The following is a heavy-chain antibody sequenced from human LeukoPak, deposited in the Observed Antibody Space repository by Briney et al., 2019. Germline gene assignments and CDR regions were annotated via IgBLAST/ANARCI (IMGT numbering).Heavy chain of an antibody. D-gene: IGHD5-12*01. Sequence: PGTSLRLSCAASGFTFSSYAMSSVRQAPGKGLEWVSAISDNGGSTYYGDSVKGRFTISRDSSKNTLYLQMSSLRAEDTAVYYCARGAYSGYDLVYWGQGTLVTVSS. V-gene: IGHV3-23*01. J-gene: IGHJ4*02. CDR1: GFTFSSYA. CDR3: ARGAYSGYDLVY. CDR2: ISDNGGST.